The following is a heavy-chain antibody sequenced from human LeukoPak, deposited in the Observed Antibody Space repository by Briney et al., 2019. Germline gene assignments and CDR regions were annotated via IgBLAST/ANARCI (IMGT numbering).Heavy chain of an antibody. D-gene: IGHD1-26*01. Sequence: GESLKISWKGSGYSFTSYWIGWVRQMPGKGLEWMGIIYPGDSDTRYSPSFQGQVTISADKSISTAYLQWSSLKASDTAMYYCARHVSSGSYPRLGFDPWGQGTLVTVSS. J-gene: IGHJ5*02. V-gene: IGHV5-51*01. CDR2: IYPGDSDT. CDR1: GYSFTSYW. CDR3: ARHVSSGSYPRLGFDP.